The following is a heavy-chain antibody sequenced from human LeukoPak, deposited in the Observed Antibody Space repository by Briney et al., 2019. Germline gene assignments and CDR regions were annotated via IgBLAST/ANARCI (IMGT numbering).Heavy chain of an antibody. D-gene: IGHD4/OR15-4a*01. V-gene: IGHV4-30-4*01. J-gene: IGHJ2*01. CDR1: GGSISSGDYY. CDR2: IYYSGST. Sequence: PSQTLSLTCTVSGGSISSGDYYWSWIRRPPGKGLEWIGYIYYSGSTYYNPSLKSRVTISVDTSKNQFSLKLSSVTAADTAVYYCARSPLNWYFDLWGRGTLVTVSS. CDR3: ARSPLNWYFDL.